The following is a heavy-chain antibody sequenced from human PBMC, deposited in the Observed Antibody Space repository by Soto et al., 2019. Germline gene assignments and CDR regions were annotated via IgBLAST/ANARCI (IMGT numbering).Heavy chain of an antibody. V-gene: IGHV1-69*13. Sequence: SVKVSCKASGGTFSSYAISWVRQAPGQGLEWMGGIIPIFGTANYAQKFQGRVTITADESTSTACMELSSLRSEDTAVYYCARDRGAGARVFGVGTYYYYGMDVWGQGTTVTVSS. J-gene: IGHJ6*02. CDR3: ARDRGAGARVFGVGTYYYYGMDV. D-gene: IGHD3-3*01. CDR1: GGTFSSYA. CDR2: IIPIFGTA.